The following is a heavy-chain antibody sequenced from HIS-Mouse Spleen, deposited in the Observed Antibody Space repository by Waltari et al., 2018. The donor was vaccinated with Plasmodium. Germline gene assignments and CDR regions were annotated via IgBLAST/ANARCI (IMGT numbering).Heavy chain of an antibody. CDR2: INPNSGGT. Sequence: QVQLVQSGAEVKKPGASVKVSCQASGYTFPGSSMPWVLPAPCLGLEWMGWINPNSGGTNYAQKFQGRVTMTRDTSISTAYMELSRLRSDDTAVYYCARVLGYKAAAGTFVEYFQHWGQGTLVTVSS. V-gene: IGHV1-2*02. D-gene: IGHD6-13*01. J-gene: IGHJ1*01. CDR1: GYTFPGSS. CDR3: ARVLGYKAAAGTFVEYFQH.